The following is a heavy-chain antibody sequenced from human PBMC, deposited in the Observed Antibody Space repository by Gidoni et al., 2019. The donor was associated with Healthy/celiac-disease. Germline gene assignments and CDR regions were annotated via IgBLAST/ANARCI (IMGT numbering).Heavy chain of an antibody. CDR2: IDHSGGT. D-gene: IGHD4-17*01. CDR1: RGSISRSTW. V-gene: IGHV4-4*03. CDR3: ARLVNDGDGWFDP. Sequence: QFQLQDSRPGLVQPPGTLSLTLAVSRGSISRSTWWSWVRQPPGKGLEWIGEIDHSGGTNDNPSSKSGVTISVDKSKNQFSLKRSSGTAADTAVYYCARLVNDGDGWFDPWGQGTLVTVSS. J-gene: IGHJ5*02.